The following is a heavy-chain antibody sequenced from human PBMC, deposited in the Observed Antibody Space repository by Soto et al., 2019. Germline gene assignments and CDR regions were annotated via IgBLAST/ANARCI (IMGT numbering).Heavy chain of an antibody. CDR1: GFTFTTWW. V-gene: IGHV3-7*01. CDR2: INQDGSQK. Sequence: VQLMESGGGLVQPGGSLRLSCAASGFTFTTWWMDWARQTPGKGLEWVANINQDGSQKNYVDSVKGRFTISRDNAKNSVYLQMTSLTAEDSALYYCSRSLNAWGQGPMVTVSS. CDR3: SRSLNA. J-gene: IGHJ5*02.